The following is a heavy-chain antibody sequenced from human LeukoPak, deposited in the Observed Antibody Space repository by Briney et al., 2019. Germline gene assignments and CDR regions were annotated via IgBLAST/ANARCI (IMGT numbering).Heavy chain of an antibody. CDR2: ISSTSNSI. CDR3: ARVRSVTSRVFDY. V-gene: IGHV3-48*01. J-gene: IGHJ4*02. Sequence: GGSLRLSCVASGFTFSTYNMNWVRQAPGKGVGWISYISSTSNSIYNSDSVKGRFTISRDNAKDSLYLQMNSLTAEDTAVYYCARVRSVTSRVFDYWGQGTLVTVSS. CDR1: GFTFSTYN. D-gene: IGHD2-21*02.